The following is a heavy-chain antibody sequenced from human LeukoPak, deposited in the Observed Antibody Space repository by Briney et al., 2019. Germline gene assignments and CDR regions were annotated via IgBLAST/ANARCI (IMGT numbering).Heavy chain of an antibody. J-gene: IGHJ4*02. Sequence: SETLSLTCAVYGGSFSGYYWSWIRQPPGKGLEWIGEINHSGSTNYNPSLKSRVTISVDTSKNQSSLKLSSVTAADTAVYYCARDRVGATAGFDYWGQGPLVTVSS. D-gene: IGHD1-26*01. V-gene: IGHV4-34*01. CDR2: INHSGST. CDR3: ARDRVGATAGFDY. CDR1: GGSFSGYY.